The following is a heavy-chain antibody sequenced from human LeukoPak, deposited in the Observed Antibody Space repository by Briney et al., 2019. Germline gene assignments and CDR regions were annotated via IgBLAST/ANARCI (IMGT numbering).Heavy chain of an antibody. J-gene: IGHJ6*02. CDR1: GYTFTGYY. CDR3: ARGQLPRGYYYGMDV. D-gene: IGHD6-6*01. CDR2: INPNSGDT. V-gene: IGHV1-2*06. Sequence: ASVKVSCKASGYTFTGYYIHWVRQAPGQGLEWMGRINPNSGDTNYAQKFQGRVTMTRDTSITTAYMELSRLRSDDTAVYYCARGQLPRGYYYGMDVWGQGTTVTVSS.